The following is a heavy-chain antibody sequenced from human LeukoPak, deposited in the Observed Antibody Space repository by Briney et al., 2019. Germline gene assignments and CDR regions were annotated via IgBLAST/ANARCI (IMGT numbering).Heavy chain of an antibody. D-gene: IGHD4-11*01. CDR2: IYHSGST. CDR3: ARASPMTTVTTV. V-gene: IGHV4-30-2*01. Sequence: SETLSLTCTVSGGSISSGGYYWSWIRQPPGKGLEWIGYIYHSGSTYYNPSLKSRVTISVDRSENQFSLKLSSVTAADTAVYYCARASPMTTVTTVWGQGTLVTVSS. J-gene: IGHJ4*02. CDR1: GGSISSGGYY.